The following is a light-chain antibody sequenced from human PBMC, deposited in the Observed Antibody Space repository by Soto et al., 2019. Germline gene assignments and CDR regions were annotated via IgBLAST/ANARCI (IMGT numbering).Light chain of an antibody. CDR2: EVN. CDR3: CSFTGTTIVV. CDR1: SSDVGRYNR. Sequence: QSALTQPPSASGSPGQSVTISCTGTSSDVGRYNRVSWYQHYPGKAPKLMIYEVNKQPTEVPDRFSGSKSGNTAALTVSGLQAEDEADYYCCSFTGTTIVVFGGGTKLTVL. V-gene: IGLV2-8*01. J-gene: IGLJ2*01.